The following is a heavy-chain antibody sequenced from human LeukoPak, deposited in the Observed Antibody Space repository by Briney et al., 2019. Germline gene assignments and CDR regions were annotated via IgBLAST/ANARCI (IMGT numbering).Heavy chain of an antibody. CDR3: ARVISSGWYYFDY. CDR2: FYASGST. D-gene: IGHD6-19*01. V-gene: IGHV4-4*07. J-gene: IGHJ4*02. CDR1: GGSISGYY. Sequence: SETLSLTPTVPGGSISGYYWSWIRQPARKGLEWIGHFYASGSTNYNPSPKSRVTMSVDTSKNQFSLKLNSVTAADTAVYYCARVISSGWYYFDYWGQGTLVTVSS.